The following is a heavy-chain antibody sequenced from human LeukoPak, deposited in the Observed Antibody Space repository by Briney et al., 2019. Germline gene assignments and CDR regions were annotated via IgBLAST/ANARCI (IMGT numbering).Heavy chain of an antibody. D-gene: IGHD3-10*01. CDR2: INNDGTTT. V-gene: IGHV3-74*01. J-gene: IGHJ1*01. CDR3: ARVSGPGMNEYFHL. CDR1: RFTFSGAW. Sequence: GGSLRVSCADPRFTFSGAWLHGVRQAPGKGLVWVSRINNDGTTTKYADSVKGRFTISRDNAKNTLYLQMNSLRAEDAAVYYCARVSGPGMNEYFHLWGQGTLVTLSS.